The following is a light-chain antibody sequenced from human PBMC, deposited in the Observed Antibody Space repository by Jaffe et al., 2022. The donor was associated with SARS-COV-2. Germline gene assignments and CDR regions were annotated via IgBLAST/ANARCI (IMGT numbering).Light chain of an antibody. CDR3: QQYYTTPCA. CDR1: RSVLYSSNNKDY. CDR2: WAS. Sequence: DIVMTQSPDSLAVSLGERATINCKSSRSVLYSSNNKDYLAWYQHKPGQPPKLLIYWASTRQSGVPERFSGSGSGTDFTLTISSLQAEDVAVYYCQQYYTTPCAFGQGTKVEIK. V-gene: IGKV4-1*01. J-gene: IGKJ1*01.